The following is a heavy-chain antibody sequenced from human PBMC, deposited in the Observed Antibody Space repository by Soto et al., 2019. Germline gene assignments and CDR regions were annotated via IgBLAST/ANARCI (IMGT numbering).Heavy chain of an antibody. V-gene: IGHV1-69*06. J-gene: IGHJ4*02. CDR3: ARRSSPGEQWLDGDY. CDR1: GGTFSSYA. Sequence: QVQRVQSGAEVKKPGSSVKVSCKASGGTFSSYAISWVRQAPGQGHEWMGGLIPIFGTATYAQKFQGRVTITADKSTSTAYMELSSLRSADTAVYYCARRSSPGEQWLDGDYWGQGTLVTVSS. D-gene: IGHD6-19*01. CDR2: LIPIFGTA.